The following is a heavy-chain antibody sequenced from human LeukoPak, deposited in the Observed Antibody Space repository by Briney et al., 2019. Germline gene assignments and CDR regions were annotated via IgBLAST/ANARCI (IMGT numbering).Heavy chain of an antibody. V-gene: IGHV4-39*07. D-gene: IGHD3-16*01. CDR1: GGSISSSSYY. Sequence: SETLFLTCTVSGGSISSSSYYWGWIRQPLGKGLEWIGSIYYSGSTYYNPSLKSRVTISVDTSKNQFSLKLSSVTAADTAVYYCARDRFMDSNYTDYWGQGTLVTVSS. J-gene: IGHJ4*02. CDR2: IYYSGST. CDR3: ARDRFMDSNYTDY.